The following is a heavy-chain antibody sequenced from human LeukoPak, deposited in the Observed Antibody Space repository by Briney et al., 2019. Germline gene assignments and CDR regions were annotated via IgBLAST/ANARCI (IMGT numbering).Heavy chain of an antibody. J-gene: IGHJ6*03. CDR3: ARGGKLEQLVLFYYYYMDV. D-gene: IGHD6-6*01. Sequence: ASVTVSCKASGYTYTSYGGSCVRQAPEQPLEWMGWISAYNGNTNYAQTLQGRVTMTTDTSTSTAYMELRSLRSDDTAVYYCARGGKLEQLVLFYYYYMDVWGKGTTVTVSS. CDR1: GYTYTSYG. CDR2: ISAYNGNT. V-gene: IGHV1-18*01.